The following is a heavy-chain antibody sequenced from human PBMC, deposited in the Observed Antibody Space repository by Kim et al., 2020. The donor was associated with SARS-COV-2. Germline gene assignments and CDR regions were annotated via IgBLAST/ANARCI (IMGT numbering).Heavy chain of an antibody. CDR1: GGSISSYY. J-gene: IGHJ6*02. CDR3: ARDSGRYYYGMDV. Sequence: SETLSLTCTVSGGSISSYYWSWIRQPPGKGLEWIGYIYYSGSTKYNPSLKSRVTISVDTSKNQFSLNLSSVTAADTAVYYCARDSGRYYYGMDVWGQGTTVTVS. V-gene: IGHV4-59*01. D-gene: IGHD3-10*01. CDR2: IYYSGST.